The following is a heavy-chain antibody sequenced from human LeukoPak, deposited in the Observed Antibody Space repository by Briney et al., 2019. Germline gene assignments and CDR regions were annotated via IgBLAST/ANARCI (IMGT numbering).Heavy chain of an antibody. CDR2: MDNFGIK. J-gene: IGHJ4*02. Sequence: GGSLRLSRAASDFSVNNNYVDWVRQAPGKGLEWVSCMDNFGIKPYADSVQGRFTVSRDSSRNMVFLQMNSLRVEDTAVYYCAGGKYYGSGTRPGYLGYWGLGTMVTVSS. V-gene: IGHV3-53*01. CDR3: AGGKYYGSGTRPGYLGY. CDR1: DFSVNNNY. D-gene: IGHD3-10*01.